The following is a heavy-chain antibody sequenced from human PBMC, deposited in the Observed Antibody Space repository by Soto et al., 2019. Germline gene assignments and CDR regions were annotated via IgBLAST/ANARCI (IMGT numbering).Heavy chain of an antibody. CDR3: PRGSGAWFGVSRYGMDV. CDR2: IYPGDSDT. D-gene: IGHD3-10*01. CDR1: GYSFTSYW. V-gene: IGHV5-51*01. J-gene: IGHJ6*02. Sequence: GESLKISCKGSGYSFTSYWIGWVRQMPGKGLEWMGIIYPGDSDTRYSPSFQGQVTISADKSISTAYLQWSSLKASDTAMYYCPRGSGAWFGVSRYGMDVWGQATTVTVSS.